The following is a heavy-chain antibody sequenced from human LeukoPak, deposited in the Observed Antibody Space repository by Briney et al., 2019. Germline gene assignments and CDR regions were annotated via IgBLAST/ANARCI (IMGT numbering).Heavy chain of an antibody. CDR1: GYTFTSYY. Sequence: ASVKVSCKASGYTFTSYYMHWVRRAPGQGLEWMGIINPSGGSTSYAQKFQGWVTMTRDTSISTAYMELSRLRSDDTAVYYCASSKDAYSSSWYDYFDYWGQGTLVTVSS. J-gene: IGHJ4*02. V-gene: IGHV1-46*01. CDR3: ASSKDAYSSSWYDYFDY. CDR2: INPSGGST. D-gene: IGHD6-13*01.